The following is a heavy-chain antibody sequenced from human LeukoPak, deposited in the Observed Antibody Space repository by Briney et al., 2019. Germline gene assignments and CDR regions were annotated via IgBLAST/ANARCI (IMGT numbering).Heavy chain of an antibody. D-gene: IGHD2-15*01. Sequence: PGGSLRLSCVTSGLTFSACALSWVRQAPGKGLEWVSGISWNSRNIVYADSVKGRFTISRDNAMNSLYLQMNSLRLDDTALYYCAKDLLGYCSGGSCPFHSWGQGTLVTVSS. J-gene: IGHJ4*02. CDR1: GLTFSACA. CDR3: AKDLLGYCSGGSCPFHS. CDR2: ISWNSRNI. V-gene: IGHV3-9*01.